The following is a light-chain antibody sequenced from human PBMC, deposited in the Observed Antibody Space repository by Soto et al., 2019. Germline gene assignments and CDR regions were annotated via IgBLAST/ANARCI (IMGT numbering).Light chain of an antibody. V-gene: IGKV3-20*01. CDR2: GAS. Sequence: EIVLTQSPGTLSLSPGERATLSCRASQSVSSSYLAWYQQKPGQAPRLLIYGASSRATGIPERFSGSGSGTDFTITISRLEPEDFAVYYCQQYGSSPTWTFGQGTKVEL. CDR1: QSVSSSY. J-gene: IGKJ1*01. CDR3: QQYGSSPTWT.